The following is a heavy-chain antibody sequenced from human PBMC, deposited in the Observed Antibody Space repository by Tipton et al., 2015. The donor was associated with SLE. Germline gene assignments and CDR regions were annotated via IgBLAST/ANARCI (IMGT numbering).Heavy chain of an antibody. D-gene: IGHD6-6*01. J-gene: IGHJ6*03. CDR2: ISTSDGHT. V-gene: IGHV1-18*01. CDR1: GYTLSSYG. CDR3: TRDRHMDV. Sequence: QVQLVQSGGEVKKPGASVKVSCKAAGYTLSSYGISWVRQAPGQGLEWMGWISTSDGHTNYAQSLQGRVTMTIDTSTSTVYMELGSLTSDDTALYYCTRDRHMDVWGKGTTVTVSS.